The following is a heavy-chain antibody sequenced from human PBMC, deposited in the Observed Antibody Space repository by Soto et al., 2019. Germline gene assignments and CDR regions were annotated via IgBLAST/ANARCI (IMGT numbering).Heavy chain of an antibody. J-gene: IGHJ3*02. CDR3: ARVWGGAFAI. D-gene: IGHD3-10*01. Sequence: SETLSLTCAGYGGSFSGYYWSGIRQPPGKGLEWIGEINHSGSTNYNPSLKSRVTISVDTSKNQFALKLSSVTAADTAVYYCARVWGGAFAIRGQGTMVTVSS. CDR2: INHSGST. CDR1: GGSFSGYY. V-gene: IGHV4-34*01.